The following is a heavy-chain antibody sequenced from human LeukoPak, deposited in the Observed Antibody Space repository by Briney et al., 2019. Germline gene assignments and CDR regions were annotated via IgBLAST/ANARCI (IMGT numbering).Heavy chain of an antibody. V-gene: IGHV6-1*01. CDR3: ARKGTVTTPFDY. CDR1: GDSVSSDSAA. Sequence: SQTLSLTCAICGDSVSSDSAAWNWIRQSPSRGLEWLGRTYYRSKWFSDYALSVKSRLTINADTSKNQFSLQLSSVTTEDTAVYYCARKGTVTTPFDYWGQGILVTVSS. CDR2: TYYRSKWFS. D-gene: IGHD4-11*01. J-gene: IGHJ4*02.